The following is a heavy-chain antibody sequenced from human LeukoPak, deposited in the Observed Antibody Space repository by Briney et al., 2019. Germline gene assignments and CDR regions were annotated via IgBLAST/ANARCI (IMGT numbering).Heavy chain of an antibody. Sequence: ASVKVSCKASGYTFTGYYMHWVRQAPGQGLEWMGWINPNSGGTNYAQKFQGRVTMTRDTSISTAYMELSRLRSDDTAVYYCARKHPGTDYYYGMDVWGQGTTVTVSS. J-gene: IGHJ6*02. D-gene: IGHD6-13*01. CDR1: GYTFTGYY. CDR2: INPNSGGT. CDR3: ARKHPGTDYYYGMDV. V-gene: IGHV1-2*02.